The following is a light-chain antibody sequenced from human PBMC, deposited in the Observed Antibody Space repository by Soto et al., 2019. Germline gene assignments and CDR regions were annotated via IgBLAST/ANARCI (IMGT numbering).Light chain of an antibody. V-gene: IGKV3-15*01. CDR1: QSVSSN. J-gene: IGKJ1*01. Sequence: EIVMTQSPVTLSVSPGERATLSCRASQSVSSNLAWYQQKPGQAPRLLIYGASTRATGIPARFSGSGSGTECTLTISSLQSEDFAVYYCQQYNNWPQWTFGQGTKMEIK. CDR3: QQYNNWPQWT. CDR2: GAS.